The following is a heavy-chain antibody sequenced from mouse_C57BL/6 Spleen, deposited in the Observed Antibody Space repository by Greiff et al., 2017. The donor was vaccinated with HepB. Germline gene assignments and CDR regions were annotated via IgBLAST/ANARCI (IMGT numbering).Heavy chain of an antibody. D-gene: IGHD1-1*01. J-gene: IGHJ4*01. V-gene: IGHV5-17*01. CDR2: ISSGSSTI. Sequence: EVKLMESGGGLVKPGGSLKLSCAASGFTFSDYGMHWVRQAPEKGLEWVAYISSGSSTIYYADTVKGRFTISRDNAKNTRFLQMTRLRSEDTAMYYCAGYGYAMDYWGQGTSVTVSS. CDR1: GFTFSDYG. CDR3: AGYGYAMDY.